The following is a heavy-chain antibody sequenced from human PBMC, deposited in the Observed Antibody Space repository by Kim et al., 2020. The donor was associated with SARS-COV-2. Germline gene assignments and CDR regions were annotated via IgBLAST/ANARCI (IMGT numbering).Heavy chain of an antibody. CDR3: AKGDNSAYYVTGWFDP. V-gene: IGHV3-9*01. Sequence: GGSLRLSCAASGFKFDDYAMHWVRQAPGKGLEWVSGISWSNGPAGYADSVKGRFTISRDNAKKSLYLQMNSLRAEDTALYYCAKGDNSAYYVTGWFDPWGQGTLVTVSS. CDR2: ISWSNGPA. D-gene: IGHD3-22*01. CDR1: GFKFDDYA. J-gene: IGHJ5*02.